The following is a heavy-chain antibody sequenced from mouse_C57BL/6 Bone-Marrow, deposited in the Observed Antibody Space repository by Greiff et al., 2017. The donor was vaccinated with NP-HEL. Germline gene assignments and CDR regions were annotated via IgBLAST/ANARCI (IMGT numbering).Heavy chain of an antibody. V-gene: IGHV1-72*01. J-gene: IGHJ1*03. D-gene: IGHD1-1*01. CDR3: GGDYYGSRPHWYFDV. Sequence: QVQLQQSGAELVKPGASVKLSCKASGYTFTSYWMHWVKQRPGRGLEWIGRIDPNSGGTKYNEKFKSKATLTVDKPSSTAYMQLSSLTSEDSAVYYGGGDYYGSRPHWYFDVWGTGTTVTVSS. CDR1: GYTFTSYW. CDR2: IDPNSGGT.